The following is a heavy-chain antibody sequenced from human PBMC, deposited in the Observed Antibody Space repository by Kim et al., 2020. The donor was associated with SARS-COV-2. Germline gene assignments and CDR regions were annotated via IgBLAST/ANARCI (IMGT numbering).Heavy chain of an antibody. CDR3: ARDPRASLMGLTKAPYGMDV. D-gene: IGHD1-1*01. Sequence: GGSLRLSCAASGFTFSSYAIPWVRQAPGKGLEWVSAITYNGGSTNYADSVKGRFTISRDNSKNTLYLQMNSLRAEDTALYYCARDPRASLMGLTKAPYGMDVWGQGTTVTVSS. V-gene: IGHV3-30-3*01. J-gene: IGHJ6*02. CDR2: ITYNGGST. CDR1: GFTFSSYA.